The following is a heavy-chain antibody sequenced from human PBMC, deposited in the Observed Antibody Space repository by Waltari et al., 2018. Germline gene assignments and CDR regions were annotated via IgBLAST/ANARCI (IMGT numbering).Heavy chain of an antibody. CDR1: GYTFTSYG. CDR3: ARVLTYYDFWSGYRPDLYYFDY. J-gene: IGHJ4*02. CDR2: ISAYNGNT. V-gene: IGHV1-18*01. Sequence: QVQLVQSGAEVKKPGASVKVSCKASGYTFTSYGISWVRPAPGQGLEWMVWISAYNGNTNYAQKLQGRVTMTTDTSTSTAYMELRSLRSDDTAVYYCARVLTYYDFWSGYRPDLYYFDYWGQGTLVTVSS. D-gene: IGHD3-3*01.